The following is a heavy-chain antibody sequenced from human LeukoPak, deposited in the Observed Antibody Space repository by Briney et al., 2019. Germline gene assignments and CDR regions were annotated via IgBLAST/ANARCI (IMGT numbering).Heavy chain of an antibody. V-gene: IGHV4-39*01. CDR3: ATSGTLYPHFDY. D-gene: IGHD3-10*01. CDR2: IHYAGST. CDR1: GGSISTNTYY. J-gene: IGHJ4*02. Sequence: PSETLSLTCTVSGGSISTNTYYWGWIRQPPGKWLEWIGSIHYAGSTYYNPSLKSRVTLSVDTSMNQFSLKLSSVTSAVTALYYSATSGTLYPHFDYWGQGTLVTVSS.